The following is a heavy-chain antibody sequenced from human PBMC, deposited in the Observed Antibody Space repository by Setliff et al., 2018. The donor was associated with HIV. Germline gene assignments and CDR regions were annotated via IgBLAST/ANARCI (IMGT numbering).Heavy chain of an antibody. D-gene: IGHD6-13*01. J-gene: IGHJ4*02. CDR1: GGSISSGSYY. CDR2: IYTSGST. CDR3: AREYSSSWYRYFDY. V-gene: IGHV4-61*02. Sequence: PSETLSLTCTVSGGSISSGSYYWSWIRQPAGKGLEWIGRIYTSGSTNYNPSLKSRATISVDTSKNQFSLKLSSVTAADTAVYYCAREYSSSWYRYFDYWGQGTLVTVSS.